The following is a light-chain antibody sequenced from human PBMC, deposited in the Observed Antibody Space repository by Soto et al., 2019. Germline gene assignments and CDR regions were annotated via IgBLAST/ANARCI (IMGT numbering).Light chain of an antibody. CDR1: QGVTTN. CDR2: DVS. Sequence: MTQSPCTLSVSPGERATLSCRAGQGVTTNFAWYQQKSGQSPRLLIYDVSIRATGVPARFSGTGSETDFTLTISGLQSEDSAVYFCQQYNNWPFSFGQGTRLEIK. J-gene: IGKJ5*01. V-gene: IGKV3-15*01. CDR3: QQYNNWPFS.